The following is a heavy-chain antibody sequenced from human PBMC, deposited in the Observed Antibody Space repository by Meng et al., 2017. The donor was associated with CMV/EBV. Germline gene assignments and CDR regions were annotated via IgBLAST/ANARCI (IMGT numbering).Heavy chain of an antibody. CDR3: ASRYDFWSGYYYYGMDV. CDR1: GFTFSSYS. CDR2: ISSSSSYI. Sequence: GESLKISCAASGFTFSSYSMNWARQAPGKGLEWVSSISSSSSYIYYADSVKGRFTISRDNAKNSLYLQMNSLRAEDTAVYYCASRYDFWSGYYYYGMDVWGQGTTVTVSS. J-gene: IGHJ6*02. D-gene: IGHD3-3*01. V-gene: IGHV3-21*01.